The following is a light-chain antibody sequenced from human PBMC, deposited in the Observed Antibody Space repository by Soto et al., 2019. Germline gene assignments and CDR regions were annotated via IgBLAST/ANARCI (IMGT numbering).Light chain of an antibody. CDR3: KQYGRSTST. CDR1: QSVRSSY. J-gene: IGKJ1*01. V-gene: IGKV3-20*01. Sequence: EIVLTQSPGTLSLSPGARATLSCRASQSVRSSYLAWYQQKPGQAPRVLIFGASSRATGIQDRFSGSGSGTDFTLNISRMQTEDFAVYYCKQYGRSTSTVGQGTKVDIK. CDR2: GAS.